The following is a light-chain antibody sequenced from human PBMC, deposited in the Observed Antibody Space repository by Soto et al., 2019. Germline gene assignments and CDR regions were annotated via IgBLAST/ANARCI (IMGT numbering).Light chain of an antibody. V-gene: IGLV2-14*01. J-gene: IGLJ3*02. CDR1: SSDVGGYKY. CDR2: EVG. Sequence: QSVLTQPASVSGSPGQSVTISCTGTSSDVGGYKYVSWYQQHPGKAPKLMIYEVGNRPSGVSQRFSGSKSGNTASLTIFGLQAEDEADYSCSSYTSSNTLVLGGGTK. CDR3: SSYTSSNTLV.